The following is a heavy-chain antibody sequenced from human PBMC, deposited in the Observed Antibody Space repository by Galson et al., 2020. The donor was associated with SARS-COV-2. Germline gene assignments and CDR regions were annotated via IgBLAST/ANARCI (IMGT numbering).Heavy chain of an antibody. D-gene: IGHD3-22*01. CDR1: GDSISSYY. CDR2: IYTSGST. Sequence: SETLSLTCTVSGDSISSYYWSWIRQPAGKGLEWIGRIYTSGSTNYNPSLKSRVTMSVDTSKNQFSLKLSSVTAADTAVYYCARDLTYYYDSSGYYWDAFDIWGQGTMVTVSS. J-gene: IGHJ3*02. V-gene: IGHV4-4*07. CDR3: ARDLTYYYDSSGYYWDAFDI.